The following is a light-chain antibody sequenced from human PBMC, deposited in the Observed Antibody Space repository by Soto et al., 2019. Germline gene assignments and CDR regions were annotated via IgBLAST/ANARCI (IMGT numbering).Light chain of an antibody. CDR3: LQTHDCPLT. CDR1: QDISSG. J-gene: IGKJ2*01. V-gene: IGKV3-15*01. Sequence: DIEMTQSPSSLSASAGERVTISCRASQDISSGLGWYQQKPGQPPKLLIYAASTRATGVPARFTGSGSGSHFTLTISGLQSEDFAAYYCLQTHDCPLTFGEGTRLEIK. CDR2: AAS.